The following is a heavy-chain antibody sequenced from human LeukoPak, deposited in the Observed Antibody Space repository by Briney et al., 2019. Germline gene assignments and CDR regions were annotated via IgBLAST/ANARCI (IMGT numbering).Heavy chain of an antibody. CDR3: AISRGGDWFDP. CDR2: IYTSGST. CDR1: GGSISSYY. J-gene: IGHJ5*02. Sequence: PSETLSLTCTVSGGSISSYYWSWIRQPAGKGLEWIGRIYTSGSTYYNPSLRSRVTISVDTSKNQFSLKVTSVTAADTAVYYCAISRGGDWFDPWGQGTLVTVSS. V-gene: IGHV4-4*07. D-gene: IGHD6-19*01.